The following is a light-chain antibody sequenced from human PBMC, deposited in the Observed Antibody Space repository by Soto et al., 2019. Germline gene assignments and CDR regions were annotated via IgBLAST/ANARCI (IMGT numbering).Light chain of an antibody. CDR3: QQSSSTPQT. CDR1: QSVSSS. V-gene: IGKV3-11*01. Sequence: EIVLIQSPATLSLSPGERATLSCRASQSVSSSLAWYQQNPGQAPRLLIFDASNRATGIPVRFSGSGSGTDFTLAISSLQPEDFATYYCQQSSSTPQTFGGGTRVEIK. J-gene: IGKJ4*01. CDR2: DAS.